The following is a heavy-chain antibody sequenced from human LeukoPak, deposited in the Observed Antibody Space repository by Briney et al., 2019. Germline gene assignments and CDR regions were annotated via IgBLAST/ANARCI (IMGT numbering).Heavy chain of an antibody. V-gene: IGHV4-34*01. CDR3: ARGEQQQLALDY. CDR1: GGSFSGYY. J-gene: IGHJ4*02. D-gene: IGHD6-13*01. Sequence: SETLSLTCAVYGGSFSGYYWSWIRQPPGKGLERIGEINHSGSTNYNPSLKSRVTISVDTSKNQFSLKLSSVTAADTAVYYCARGEQQQLALDYWGQGTLVTVSS. CDR2: INHSGST.